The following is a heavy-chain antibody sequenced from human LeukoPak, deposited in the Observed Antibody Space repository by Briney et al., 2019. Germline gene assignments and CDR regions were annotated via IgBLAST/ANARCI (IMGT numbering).Heavy chain of an antibody. CDR1: GGSISSSSYY. V-gene: IGHV4-39*07. D-gene: IGHD3-22*01. J-gene: IGHJ4*02. Sequence: SETLSLTCTVSGGSISSSSYYWGWIRQPPGKGLEWIGRIYYSGSTYYNPSLKSRVTISVDTSKNQFSLKLSSVTAADTAVYYCARDLLGGYGYYSSGYYYDYWGQGTLVTVSS. CDR3: ARDLLGGYGYYSSGYYYDY. CDR2: IYYSGST.